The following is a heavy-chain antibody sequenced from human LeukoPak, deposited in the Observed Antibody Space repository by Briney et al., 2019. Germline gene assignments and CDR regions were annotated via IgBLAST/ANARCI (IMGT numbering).Heavy chain of an antibody. Sequence: ASVKVSCKASGYTFTGYYLHWVRQAPGQGLEWMGWINPNSGVPNYAQKFQGRVPMTRDTSISRAYMELSSLRSEDTAVYYCARGLFMVRGVIIPENYYWGQGTLVTVSS. V-gene: IGHV1-2*02. CDR2: INPNSGVP. CDR3: ARGLFMVRGVIIPENYY. CDR1: GYTFTGYY. D-gene: IGHD3-10*01. J-gene: IGHJ4*02.